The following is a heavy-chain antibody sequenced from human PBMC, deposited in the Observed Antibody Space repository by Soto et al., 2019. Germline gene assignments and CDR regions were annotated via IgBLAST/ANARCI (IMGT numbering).Heavy chain of an antibody. V-gene: IGHV3-30-3*01. J-gene: IGHJ6*02. CDR1: RLNFGNSG. CDR3: ARDQVPLRFLEWSYGMDV. CDR2: ISYDGSNK. D-gene: IGHD3-3*01. Sequence: AHKLSLGASRLNFGNSGTEEGRLAKGWRSEWVAVISYDGSNKYYADSVKGRFTISRDNSKNTLYLQMNSLRAEDTAVYYCARDQVPLRFLEWSYGMDVWGQGSTVTV.